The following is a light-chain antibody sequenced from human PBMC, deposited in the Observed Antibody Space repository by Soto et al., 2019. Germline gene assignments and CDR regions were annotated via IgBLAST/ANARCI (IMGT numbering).Light chain of an antibody. Sequence: EIVMTQSPATLSVSPGERATLSCRASQSVSSNLAWYQQKPGQAPRLLIYGASTRATGIPARFSGSGSGTEFTLTISCLQSEDFATYYCQQYYSFPHTFGQGTKLEIK. J-gene: IGKJ2*01. CDR3: QQYYSFPHT. V-gene: IGKV3-15*01. CDR2: GAS. CDR1: QSVSSN.